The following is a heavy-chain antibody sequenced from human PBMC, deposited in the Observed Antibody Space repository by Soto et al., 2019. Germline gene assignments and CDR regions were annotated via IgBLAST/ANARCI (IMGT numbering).Heavy chain of an antibody. J-gene: IGHJ5*02. V-gene: IGHV4-39*01. CDR3: ARGYCSSTSCYLVSWFDP. CDR1: GGSISSSSYY. Sequence: SETLSLTCTVSGGSISSSSYYWGWIRQPPGKGLEWIGSIYYSGSTYYNPSLKSRVTISVDTSKNQFSLKLSSVTAADTAVYYCARGYCSSTSCYLVSWFDPWGQGTLVTVSS. D-gene: IGHD2-2*01. CDR2: IYYSGST.